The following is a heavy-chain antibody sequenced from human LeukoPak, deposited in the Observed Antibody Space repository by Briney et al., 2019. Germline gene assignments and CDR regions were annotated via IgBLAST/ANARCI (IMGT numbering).Heavy chain of an antibody. CDR1: GGSISSYY. D-gene: IGHD5-18*01. CDR3: AREGFRRYSHGYYYYYGLDV. J-gene: IGHJ6*02. V-gene: IGHV4-59*01. CDR2: IYYSGST. Sequence: SETLSLTCTVSGGSISSYYWSWIRQPPGKGLEWIGYIYYSGSTNYNPSLKSRVTISVDTSKNQFSLKLSSVTAADTAVYYCAREGFRRYSHGYYYYYGLDVWGQGTTVTVSS.